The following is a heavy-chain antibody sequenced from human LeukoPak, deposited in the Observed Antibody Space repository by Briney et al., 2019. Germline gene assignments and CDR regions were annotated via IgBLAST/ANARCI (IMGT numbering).Heavy chain of an antibody. D-gene: IGHD3-10*01. CDR3: ARESSIGVLGY. CDR1: GFTVGYNY. Sequence: GGSLRLSCAASGFTVGYNYMTWVRQAPGKGLEWVAAIYNSGSTYYADSVKGRFTISRDNSKNTLYLQMNSLRAEDTAVYYCARESSIGVLGYWGQGTLVTVSS. J-gene: IGHJ4*02. V-gene: IGHV3-66*01. CDR2: IYNSGST.